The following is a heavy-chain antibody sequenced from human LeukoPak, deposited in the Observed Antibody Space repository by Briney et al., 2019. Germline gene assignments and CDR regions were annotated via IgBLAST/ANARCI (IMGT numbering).Heavy chain of an antibody. CDR2: INPDSGDS. Sequence: ASVKVSYKASGYTFTDYYIHWVRQAPGQGLEWMAFINPDSGDSYSAPKFQGRVTMTRDTSISTASMELNWLTSDDTAVYYCATGVASAFTYWGQGTLVTVSS. J-gene: IGHJ4*02. D-gene: IGHD3-3*01. CDR3: ATGVASAFTY. CDR1: GYTFTDYY. V-gene: IGHV1-2*02.